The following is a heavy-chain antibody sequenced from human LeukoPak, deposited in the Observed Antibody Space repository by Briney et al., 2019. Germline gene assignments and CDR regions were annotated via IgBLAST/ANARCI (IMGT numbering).Heavy chain of an antibody. CDR3: VGEWEQLR. CDR1: GFAFSSYG. D-gene: IGHD1-26*01. CDR2: ITSDSRYM. Sequence: GGPLRLSCAASGFAFSSYGMHWVRQAPGKGLEWVSSITSDSRYMYYADSVKGRFTISRDNAKNSLYLHMNSLRVEDTAVYYCVGEWEQLRWGQGTLVTVSS. V-gene: IGHV3-21*01. J-gene: IGHJ4*02.